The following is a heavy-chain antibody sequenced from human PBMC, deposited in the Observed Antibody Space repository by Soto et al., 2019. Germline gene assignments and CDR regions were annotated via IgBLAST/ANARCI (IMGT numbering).Heavy chain of an antibody. Sequence: QVQLQESGPGLVKPSQTLSLTCTVSGGSISSGGCYWSWIRQHPGKGLEWIGNIYYSGSTYYNPSLKSRVNVSVDTSNDQFSLKLSSVTAADTAVYYCARDVPPSADCAHGMEVWGQGTTVSVSS. J-gene: IGHJ6*02. CDR3: ARDVPPSADCAHGMEV. CDR2: IYYSGST. V-gene: IGHV4-31*03. D-gene: IGHD2-21*02. CDR1: GGSISSGGCY.